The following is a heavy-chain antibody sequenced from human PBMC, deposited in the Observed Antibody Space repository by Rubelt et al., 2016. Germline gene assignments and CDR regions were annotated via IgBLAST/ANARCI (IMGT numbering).Heavy chain of an antibody. J-gene: IGHJ4*02. Sequence: EVQLLESGGGLVQPGGSLRLSCAASGLTFRSYAMTWVRQAPGKGPEWVSAITASGSSTYYTDSAKGRFTISRDNSKSTLYLQMNSLRAEDTAVYYCAHVVVIPAAPGHWGQGTLVTVSS. V-gene: IGHV3-23*01. CDR1: GLTFRSYA. D-gene: IGHD2-2*01. CDR3: AHVVVIPAAPGH. CDR2: ITASGSST.